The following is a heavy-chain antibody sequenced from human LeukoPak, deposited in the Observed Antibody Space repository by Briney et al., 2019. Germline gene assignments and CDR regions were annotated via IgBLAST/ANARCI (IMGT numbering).Heavy chain of an antibody. Sequence: PSETLSLTCAVYGGSFSGYYWSWIRQPPGKGLEWIGYIYYSGSTYYNPSLKSRVTISVDTSKNQFSLKLSSVTAADTAVYYCAICRNDVAFDIWGQGTMVTVSS. CDR3: AICRNDVAFDI. CDR2: IYYSGST. CDR1: GGSFSGYY. D-gene: IGHD1-1*01. V-gene: IGHV4-59*06. J-gene: IGHJ3*02.